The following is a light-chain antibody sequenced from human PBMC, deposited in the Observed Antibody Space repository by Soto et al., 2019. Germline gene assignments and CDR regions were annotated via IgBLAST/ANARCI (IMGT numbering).Light chain of an antibody. CDR3: QQDYSSLWT. CDR1: QSVLYGSNNRNY. CDR2: WAS. J-gene: IGKJ1*01. V-gene: IGKV4-1*01. Sequence: DIVLTQSPDSLTVSLGERATFNCKSSQSVLYGSNNRNYLAWYQQRPGQPPKLLIYWASTRESGVPERFSGSGSGTDFTLTISSLQAEVVAVYYCQQDYSSLWTFGQGTRVEIK.